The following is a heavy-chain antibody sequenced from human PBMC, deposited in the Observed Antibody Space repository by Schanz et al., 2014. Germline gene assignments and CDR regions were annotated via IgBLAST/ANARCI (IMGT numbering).Heavy chain of an antibody. CDR1: GFTLSSYA. V-gene: IGHV3-30-3*01. CDR2: ISYDGSNK. CDR3: ARDSRPNYDFLTAYYSIDY. D-gene: IGHD3-9*01. J-gene: IGHJ4*02. Sequence: QVQLVESGRGVVQPGRSLRLSCAAYGFTLSSYAMHWVRQAPGKGLEWVAVISYDGSNKYYADSVKGRFTISRDNAKNTLYLQMNSLRAEDTAVYYCARDSRPNYDFLTAYYSIDYWGQGTLVTVSS.